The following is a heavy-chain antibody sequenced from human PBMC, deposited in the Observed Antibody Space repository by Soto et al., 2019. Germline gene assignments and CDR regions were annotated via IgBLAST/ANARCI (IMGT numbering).Heavy chain of an antibody. V-gene: IGHV4-31*03. D-gene: IGHD4-17*01. CDR1: GGSISSGGYY. Sequence: ASETLSLTCTVSGGSISSGGYYWSWIRQHPGKGLEWIGYIYYSGSTYYNPSLKSRVTISVDTSKNQFSLKLSSVTAADTAVYYCARTADGDYLSGGSAFDIWGQGTMVTVSS. CDR3: ARTADGDYLSGGSAFDI. J-gene: IGHJ3*02. CDR2: IYYSGST.